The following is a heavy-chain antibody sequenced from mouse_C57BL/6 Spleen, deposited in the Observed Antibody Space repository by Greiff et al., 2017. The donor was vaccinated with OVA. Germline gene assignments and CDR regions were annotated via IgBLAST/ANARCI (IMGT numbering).Heavy chain of an antibody. D-gene: IGHD2-5*01. V-gene: IGHV1-61*01. Sequence: VQLQQPGAELVRPGSSVKLSCKASGYTFTSYWMAWVKQRPGQGLEWIGNIYPSDSETHYTQKFKDQATLTVDKSSSTAYMQLSSLTSEDSAVYYCARYYSNSWYLDVWGTGTTVTVSS. J-gene: IGHJ1*03. CDR2: IYPSDSET. CDR1: GYTFTSYW. CDR3: ARYYSNSWYLDV.